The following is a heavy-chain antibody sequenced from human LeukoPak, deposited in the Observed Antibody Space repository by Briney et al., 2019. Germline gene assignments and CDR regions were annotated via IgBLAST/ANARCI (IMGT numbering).Heavy chain of an antibody. V-gene: IGHV1-8*03. CDR2: MNPNSGNT. D-gene: IGHD4-17*01. Sequence: ASVKVSCKASGYTFTGYYMHWVRQATGQGLEWMGWMNPNSGNTGYAQKFQGRVTITRNTSISTAYMELSSLRSEDTAVYYCAAFRTTVSNWGQGTLVTVSS. CDR1: GYTFTGYY. J-gene: IGHJ4*02. CDR3: AAFRTTVSN.